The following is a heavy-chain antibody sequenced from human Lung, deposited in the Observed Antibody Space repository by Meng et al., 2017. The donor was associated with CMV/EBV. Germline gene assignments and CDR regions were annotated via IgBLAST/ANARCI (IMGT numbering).Heavy chain of an antibody. D-gene: IGHD6-13*01. V-gene: IGHV3-23*01. CDR3: AKAGYSSSWYVFDD. J-gene: IGHJ4*02. Sequence: GEXXKISCAASGFTFSSYVMTWVRQAPGKGLEWVSGIGPSGGNTYYADSVKGRFTISRDNSRNTLYLQMNGLRAEDTAVYYCAKAGYSSSWYVFDDWGQGXLVTVSS. CDR1: GFTFSSYV. CDR2: IGPSGGNT.